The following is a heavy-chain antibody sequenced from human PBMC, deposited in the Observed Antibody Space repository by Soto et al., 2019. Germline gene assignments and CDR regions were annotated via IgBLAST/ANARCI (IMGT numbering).Heavy chain of an antibody. Sequence: EVQLLESGGGLVQPGGSLRLSCAASGFTFSSYAMSWVRQAPGKGLEWVSAISGSGGSTYYADSVKGRFTISRDNSKNTLYLQMNSLRAEDTAVYYCAKDRRRSSHHSYYFDYWGQGTLVTVSS. J-gene: IGHJ4*02. CDR3: AKDRRRSSHHSYYFDY. D-gene: IGHD5-18*01. CDR2: ISGSGGST. V-gene: IGHV3-23*01. CDR1: GFTFSSYA.